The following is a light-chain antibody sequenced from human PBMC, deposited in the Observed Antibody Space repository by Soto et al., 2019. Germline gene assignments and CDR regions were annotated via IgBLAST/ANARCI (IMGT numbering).Light chain of an antibody. J-gene: IGLJ1*01. Sequence: QSVLTRPASVSGSPGQSIPIACTGTTSDVGEYNYVSWYQQVPGKAPKVIIYEVSSRPAGVSTRFSGSKSGNTASLTISGLQAEDEADYYCSSYTSSTTYVFGTGTKVTVL. CDR3: SSYTSSTTYV. CDR2: EVS. CDR1: TSDVGEYNY. V-gene: IGLV2-14*01.